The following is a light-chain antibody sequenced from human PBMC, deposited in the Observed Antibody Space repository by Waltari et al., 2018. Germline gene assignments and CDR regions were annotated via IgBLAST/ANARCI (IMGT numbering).Light chain of an antibody. CDR3: LHHNNYPWA. J-gene: IGKJ1*01. V-gene: IGKV1-17*03. Sequence: DIQMTQFPSAMSASIGDTVNITCGATRGISNYLAWFQHRPGQVPRRLIYAASTLHAGVPSRFSGGGSGTQFTLTISGLQPEDSATYYCLHHNNYPWAFGQGTKVEIK. CDR1: RGISNY. CDR2: AAS.